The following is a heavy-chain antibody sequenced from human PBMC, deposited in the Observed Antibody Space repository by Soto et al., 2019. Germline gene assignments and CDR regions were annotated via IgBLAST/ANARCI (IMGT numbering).Heavy chain of an antibody. CDR2: ICAAGDT. Sequence: EVQLVESGGGLVQPGGSLRLSCEASGFTFRNYDMHWVRQGTGKGLEWVSGICAAGDTDYADSVEGRFTISRENAQNSFFLQMNSLRVGETAVYYCARADRYFYGLDVWGQGTTVIVSS. CDR1: GFTFRNYD. CDR3: ARADRYFYGLDV. J-gene: IGHJ6*02. V-gene: IGHV3-13*01.